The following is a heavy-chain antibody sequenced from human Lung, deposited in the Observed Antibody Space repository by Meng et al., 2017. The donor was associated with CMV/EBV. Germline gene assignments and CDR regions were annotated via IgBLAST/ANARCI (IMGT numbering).Heavy chain of an antibody. CDR1: GFTFSNYA. J-gene: IGHJ5*02. CDR3: ARNPGGRPNWCDP. V-gene: IGHV3-23*01. Sequence: GGSLGLXCAASGFTFSNYAMSWVRQAPGKGLEWVSALSGSGGATYYADSVKGRFTISRDNSKSTVYLQMKSLRAEDTAVYYCARNPGGRPNWCDPWGKGTXVTVSS. CDR2: LSGSGGAT. D-gene: IGHD4-23*01.